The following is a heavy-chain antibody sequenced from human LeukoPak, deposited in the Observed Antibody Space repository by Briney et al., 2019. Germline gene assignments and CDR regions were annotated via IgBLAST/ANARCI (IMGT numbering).Heavy chain of an antibody. CDR1: GGSFSGYY. Sequence: PSEPLSLTCAVYGGSFSGYYWSWIRQPPGKGLEWIGEINHSGSTNYNPSLKSRVTISVDTSKNQFSLKLSSVTAADTAVYYCARGDGRDGYNGEYWGQGTLVTVSS. CDR2: INHSGST. D-gene: IGHD5-24*01. V-gene: IGHV4-34*01. CDR3: ARGDGRDGYNGEY. J-gene: IGHJ4*02.